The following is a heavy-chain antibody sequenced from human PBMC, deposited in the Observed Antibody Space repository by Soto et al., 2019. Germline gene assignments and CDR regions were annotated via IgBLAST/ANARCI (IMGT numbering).Heavy chain of an antibody. CDR1: GDSVSSNSAA. D-gene: IGHD2-15*01. Sequence: KQSQTLSLTCAISGDSVSSNSAAWNWIRQSPSRGLEGLGRTYYRSKWNNDYAVSVKSRITINPDTSKNQFSLQLNSVTPEDTAVYYCASCGPSQGGFDIWGQGTMVTVSS. V-gene: IGHV6-1*01. CDR2: TYYRSKWNN. J-gene: IGHJ3*02. CDR3: ASCGPSQGGFDI.